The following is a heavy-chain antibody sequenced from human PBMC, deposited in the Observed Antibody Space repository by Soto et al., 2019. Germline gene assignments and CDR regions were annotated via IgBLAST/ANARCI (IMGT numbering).Heavy chain of an antibody. CDR3: ARVYYDILTGYYIQYFDY. CDR2: IYYSGST. CDR1: GGSVSSGSYY. Sequence: PSETLSLTCTVSGGSVSSGSYYWSWIRQPPGKGLEWIGYIYYSGSTNYNPSLKSRVTISVDTSKNQFSLKLSSVTAADTAVYYCARVYYDILTGYYIQYFDYWGQGTLVTVSS. J-gene: IGHJ4*02. V-gene: IGHV4-61*01. D-gene: IGHD3-9*01.